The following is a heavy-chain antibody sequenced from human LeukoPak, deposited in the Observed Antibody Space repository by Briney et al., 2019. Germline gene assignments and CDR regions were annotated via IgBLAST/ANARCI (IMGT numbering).Heavy chain of an antibody. V-gene: IGHV1-18*01. CDR3: AREWGTVTTEFLDY. CDR1: GYTFTSYG. Sequence: WASVKVSCKASGYTFTSYGISWVRQAPGQGLEWMGWISAYNGYTNYAQQFQGRVTMTTDTSTSTAYMDLRSLRSDDTAVYYCAREWGTVTTEFLDYWGQGTLVTVSS. CDR2: ISAYNGYT. D-gene: IGHD4-11*01. J-gene: IGHJ4*02.